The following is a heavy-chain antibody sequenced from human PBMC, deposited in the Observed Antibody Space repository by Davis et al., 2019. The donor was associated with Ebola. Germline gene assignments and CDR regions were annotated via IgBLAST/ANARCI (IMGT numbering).Heavy chain of an antibody. CDR3: ARDRVPSAIRSCHS. J-gene: IGHJ4*02. CDR2: ISSDGSTE. V-gene: IGHV3-30-3*01. D-gene: IGHD2-2*02. Sequence: GESLKISCAASGFTFSSYVMHWVRRAPGEGLGWVALISSDGSTEYYADSVKGRFTISRDNSKNTLYLQMNSLSAEDTAIYYCARDRVPSAIRSCHSWGQGTLVTVSS. CDR1: GFTFSSYV.